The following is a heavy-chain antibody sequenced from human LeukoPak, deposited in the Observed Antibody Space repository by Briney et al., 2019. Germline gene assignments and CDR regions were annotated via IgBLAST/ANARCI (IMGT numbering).Heavy chain of an antibody. D-gene: IGHD2-15*01. CDR3: ARDLGYCSGGSCPGAH. J-gene: IGHJ4*02. CDR1: GYTFTSYD. CDR2: MNPNSGNT. Sequence: GASVKVSCKASGYTFTSYDINWVRQATGQGLEWMGWMNPNSGNTGYAQKLQGRVTMTTDTSTSTAYMELRSLRSDDTAVYYCARDLGYCSGGSCPGAHWGQGTLVTVSS. V-gene: IGHV1-8*02.